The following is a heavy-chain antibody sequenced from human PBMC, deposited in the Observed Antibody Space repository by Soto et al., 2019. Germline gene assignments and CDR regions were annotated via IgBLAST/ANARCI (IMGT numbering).Heavy chain of an antibody. Sequence: SETLSLTCTVSGCSISSGDYYWSWIRQPPGKCLEWIGYIYYSGSTYYNPSLKSRVTISVDTSKNQFSLKLSSVTAADTAVYYCARNKITGTVDYWGQGTLVTVYS. V-gene: IGHV4-30-4*01. J-gene: IGHJ4*02. CDR2: IYYSGST. CDR3: ARNKITGTVDY. D-gene: IGHD3-16*01. CDR1: GCSISSGDYY.